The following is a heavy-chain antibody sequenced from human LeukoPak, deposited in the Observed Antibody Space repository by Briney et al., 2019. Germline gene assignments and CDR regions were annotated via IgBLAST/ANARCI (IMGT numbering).Heavy chain of an antibody. CDR1: GYTFSSYY. D-gene: IGHD2-8*01. V-gene: IGHV1-46*01. CDR2: INPSDGST. J-gene: IGHJ4*02. CDR3: ARQWVFDY. Sequence: ASVKVSCKASGYTFSSYYIHWVRQAPGQGLEWMGIINPSDGSTNYAQKFQGRVTMTRDTSTSTVYMELSSLRSEDTAVYYCARQWVFDYWGQGTLVTVSS.